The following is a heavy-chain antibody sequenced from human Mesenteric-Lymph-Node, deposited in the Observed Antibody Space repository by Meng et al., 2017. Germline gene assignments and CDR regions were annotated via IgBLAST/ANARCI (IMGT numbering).Heavy chain of an antibody. CDR2: IYHSGST. V-gene: IGHV4-4*02. CDR3: ARVSSYSSGWDGGPNRGTFDY. D-gene: IGHD6-19*01. Sequence: SETLSLTCAVSGGIISSSNWWSWVRQPPGNGLERIGEIYHSGSTNYNPSLKSRVTISVDKSKNQFSLKLSSVTAADTAVYYCARVSSYSSGWDGGPNRGTFDYWGRGPL. J-gene: IGHJ4*02. CDR1: GGIISSSNW.